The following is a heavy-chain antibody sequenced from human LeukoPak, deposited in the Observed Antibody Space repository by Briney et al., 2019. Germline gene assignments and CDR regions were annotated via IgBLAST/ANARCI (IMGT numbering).Heavy chain of an antibody. Sequence: GGSLRLSCAASGFAFTDYAISWVRQAPGKGLEWVSAITGSGGATYYADSVKGRFTISRDNSKNTLYLQMNSLRGDDTAIYYCAKAYTRSWYAAFDIWGQGTMVTISS. CDR3: AKAYTRSWYAAFDI. CDR2: ITGSGGAT. CDR1: GFAFTDYA. D-gene: IGHD6-13*01. V-gene: IGHV3-23*01. J-gene: IGHJ3*02.